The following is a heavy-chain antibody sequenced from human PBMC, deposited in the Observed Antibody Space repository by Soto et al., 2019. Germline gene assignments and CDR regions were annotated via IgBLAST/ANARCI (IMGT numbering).Heavy chain of an antibody. Sequence: QVQLVQSGAEVKKPGASVKVSCKASGYTFTGYYMHWVRQAPGQGLEWMGWINPNSGGTNYAQKFQGWVTMTRDTSISTAYMGLSRLRSDDTAVYYCARGGGPLTHYDFWSGYSPYYGMDVWGQGTTVTVSS. J-gene: IGHJ6*02. CDR2: INPNSGGT. CDR1: GYTFTGYY. V-gene: IGHV1-2*04. D-gene: IGHD3-3*01. CDR3: ARGGGPLTHYDFWSGYSPYYGMDV.